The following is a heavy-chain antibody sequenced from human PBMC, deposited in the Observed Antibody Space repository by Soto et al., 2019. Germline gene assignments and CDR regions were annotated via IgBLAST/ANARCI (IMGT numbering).Heavy chain of an antibody. J-gene: IGHJ4*02. CDR1: AFTFSSHA. D-gene: IGHD3-10*01. Sequence: GGSLRLSCAASAFTFSSHAMSWVRQAPGKGLEWVSFISNSGGTTYYADSVRGRFTISRDNSKNTLFLQMNSLRVEDTAVYYCAKLASGSYYTVVDWGQGTLVTVSS. CDR2: ISNSGGTT. V-gene: IGHV3-23*01. CDR3: AKLASGSYYTVVD.